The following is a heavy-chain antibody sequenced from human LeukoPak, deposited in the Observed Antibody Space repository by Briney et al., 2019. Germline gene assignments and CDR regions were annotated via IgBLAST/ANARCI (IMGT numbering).Heavy chain of an antibody. J-gene: IGHJ5*02. CDR3: ARSAENSGSYVPNWFDP. V-gene: IGHV4-61*02. D-gene: IGHD1-26*01. CDR2: IYTSGST. CDR1: GGSISSGSYY. Sequence: PSQTLSLTCPVSGGSISSGSYYWSWIRQPAGKGLGWIGRIYTSGSTNYNPSLKSRVTISVDTSKNQFSLKLSSVTAADTAVYYCARSAENSGSYVPNWFDPWGQGTLVTVSS.